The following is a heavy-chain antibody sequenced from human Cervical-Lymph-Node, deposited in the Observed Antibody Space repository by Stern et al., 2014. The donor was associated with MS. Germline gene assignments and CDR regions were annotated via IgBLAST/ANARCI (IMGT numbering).Heavy chain of an antibody. CDR2: IFSNDEK. CDR3: VRIDYHSSGYYFFDY. D-gene: IGHD3-22*01. CDR1: GFSLSNARMG. V-gene: IGHV2-26*01. Sequence: QNTLKESGPVLVKPTETLTLTCTVSGFSLSNARMGVSCIRQPTGKAPEWLAHIFSNDEKSYSTSLKNRLTISKDTSKSQVVLTMTNMDPVDTASYYCVRIDYHSSGYYFFDYWGQGTLVTVSS. J-gene: IGHJ4*02.